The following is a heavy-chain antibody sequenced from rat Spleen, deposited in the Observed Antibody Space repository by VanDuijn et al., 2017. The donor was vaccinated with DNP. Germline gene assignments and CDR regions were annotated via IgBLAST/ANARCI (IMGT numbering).Heavy chain of an antibody. CDR2: VPSSGGST. V-gene: IGHV5-31*01. J-gene: IGHJ2*01. CDR3: ARHHYYDGPWDY. CDR1: RFTFNSYW. Sequence: EVQLVESGGDLVQPGRSLKLSCVASRFTFNSYWMAWIRQVPGKGLEWVASVPSSGGSTYYPDSVKGRFIISRDNAQSTLYLQMDSLRSEDTASYYCARHHYYDGPWDYWGQGVMVTVSS. D-gene: IGHD1-12*02.